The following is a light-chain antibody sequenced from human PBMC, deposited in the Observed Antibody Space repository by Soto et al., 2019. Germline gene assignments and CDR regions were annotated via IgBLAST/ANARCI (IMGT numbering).Light chain of an antibody. CDR3: QQYNSYPT. CDR2: AAS. Sequence: DIQMTQSPSTLSASVGDRVTITCRASQSISSWLAWYQQKPGKAPKFLIYAASSLESGVPSRFRGSGSGTEFTLTISSLQPDDIATYYCQQYNSYPTFGQGTKVEIK. V-gene: IGKV1-5*01. CDR1: QSISSW. J-gene: IGKJ1*01.